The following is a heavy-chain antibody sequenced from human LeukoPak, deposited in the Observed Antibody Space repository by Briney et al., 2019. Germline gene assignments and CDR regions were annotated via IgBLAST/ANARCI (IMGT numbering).Heavy chain of an antibody. Sequence: PGGSLRLSCAASGFTFSSYSMNWVRQAPGKGLEWVSSISSSSSYIYYADSVKGRFTISRDNAKNSLYLQMNSLRAEDTALYYCARSPAPYYFDYWGQGTLVTVSS. V-gene: IGHV3-21*04. J-gene: IGHJ4*02. CDR1: GFTFSSYS. CDR3: ARSPAPYYFDY. CDR2: ISSSSSYI.